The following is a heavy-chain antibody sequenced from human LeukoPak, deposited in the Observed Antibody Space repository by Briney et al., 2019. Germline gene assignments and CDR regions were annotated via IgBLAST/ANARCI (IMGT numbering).Heavy chain of an antibody. CDR2: IFHTGTT. J-gene: IGHJ4*02. Sequence: PSETLSLTCAVSGGSISSGGNSWNWIRQPPGKGLEWIAYIFHTGTTYYNPSLKSRVTISVDKSNNQFSLNLSSVTAADTAVYYCARRKSYDFPFYLYCWGQGTLVTVSS. D-gene: IGHD3-3*01. CDR3: ARRKSYDFPFYLYC. V-gene: IGHV4-30-2*01. CDR1: GGSISSGGNS.